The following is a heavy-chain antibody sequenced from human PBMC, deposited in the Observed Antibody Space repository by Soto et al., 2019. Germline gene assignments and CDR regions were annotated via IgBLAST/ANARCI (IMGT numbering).Heavy chain of an antibody. CDR1: GGSISSYY. CDR3: ARRYGGTFDY. Sequence: QVQLQESGPGLVKPSETLSLTCTVSGGSISSYYWSWIRQPPGKGLEWIGYIYYTGSTNYNPSLRSRVTISVEPSKNQFSMKLSSVTAADTAVYYCARRYGGTFDYWGQGTLVTVSS. D-gene: IGHD2-15*01. V-gene: IGHV4-59*08. J-gene: IGHJ4*02. CDR2: IYYTGST.